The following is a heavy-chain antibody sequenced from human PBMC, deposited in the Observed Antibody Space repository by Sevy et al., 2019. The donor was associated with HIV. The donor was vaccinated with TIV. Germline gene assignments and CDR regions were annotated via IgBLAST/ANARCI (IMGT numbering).Heavy chain of an antibody. Sequence: ASVKVSCKAFGGTFSSYAISWVRQAPGQGLEWMGGIIPISATANYAQKFQGRVTITADESTSTAYMEMSGLRSEDTAVYYCASTDYYDSDGYYLYALDIWGQGTVVTVSS. CDR3: ASTDYYDSDGYYLYALDI. D-gene: IGHD3-22*01. CDR2: IIPISATA. V-gene: IGHV1-69*13. CDR1: GGTFSSYA. J-gene: IGHJ3*02.